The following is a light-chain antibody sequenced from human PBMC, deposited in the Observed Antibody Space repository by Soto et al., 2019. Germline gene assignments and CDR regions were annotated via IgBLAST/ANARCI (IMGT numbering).Light chain of an antibody. V-gene: IGLV3-21*04. CDR2: SDT. Sequence: SYELTQPPSVSVAPGKTASISCGGNNIGSKGVHGYQQKPGQAPVLVIYSDTDLPPVIPERFSGSNSANLATLTISRVAAGDDAGYYSLVLDSGSAHVVFGGGTELTVL. CDR1: NIGSKG. CDR3: LVLDSGSAHVV. J-gene: IGLJ2*01.